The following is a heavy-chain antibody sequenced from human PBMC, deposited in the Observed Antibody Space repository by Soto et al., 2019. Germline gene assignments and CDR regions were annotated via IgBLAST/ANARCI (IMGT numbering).Heavy chain of an antibody. Sequence: HVQLQESGPGLVKPSETLSLTCTVSGFSISSYYWSWIRQPAGKGLECIGRIYTSGSTNYNPSLKSRVTMSVDTSKNQFSRKVSSVTAADTAVYYCARDVRWSGRPNSYYFDYWGQGTLVTVS. CDR1: GFSISSYY. CDR3: ARDVRWSGRPNSYYFDY. D-gene: IGHD3-3*01. J-gene: IGHJ4*02. CDR2: IYTSGST. V-gene: IGHV4-4*07.